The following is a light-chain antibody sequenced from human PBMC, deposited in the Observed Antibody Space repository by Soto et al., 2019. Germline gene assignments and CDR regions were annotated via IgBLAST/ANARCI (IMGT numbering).Light chain of an antibody. V-gene: IGLV1-47*01. CDR1: SSDVGGYNF. CDR3: AAWDDSLNGQV. J-gene: IGLJ3*02. CDR2: TNN. Sequence: QSALTQPPSASGSPGRSVTISCTGASSDVGGYNFVSWYQQHPGKAPKLLIQTNNERPSGVPDRFSGSKSGTSVSLAISGLRSEDEATYYCAAWDDSLNGQVFGGGTKLTVL.